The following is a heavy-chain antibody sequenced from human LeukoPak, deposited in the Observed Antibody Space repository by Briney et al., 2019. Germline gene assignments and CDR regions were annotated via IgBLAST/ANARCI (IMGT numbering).Heavy chain of an antibody. CDR1: GGSFSGYY. V-gene: IGHV4-34*01. D-gene: IGHD2-8*02. Sequence: SETLSLTCAVYGGSFSGYYWSWIRQPPGKGLEWIGEINHSGSTNYNPSLKSRVTISVDTSKNQFSLKLSSVTAADTAVYYCARGWYYFDYWGQGALVTVSS. CDR3: ARGWYYFDY. CDR2: INHSGST. J-gene: IGHJ4*02.